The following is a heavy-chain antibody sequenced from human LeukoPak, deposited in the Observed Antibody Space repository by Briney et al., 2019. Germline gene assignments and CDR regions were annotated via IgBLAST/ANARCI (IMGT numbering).Heavy chain of an antibody. Sequence: PSETLSLTCTVSGGSISSYYWSWIRQPPGKGLEWIGYIYYSGSTNYNPSLKSRVTISVDTSKNQFSLKLSSVTAADTAVYYCARVALLPYQLLPGTFDYWGQGTLVTVSS. D-gene: IGHD2-2*01. CDR1: GGSISSYY. J-gene: IGHJ4*02. CDR3: ARVALLPYQLLPGTFDY. V-gene: IGHV4-59*01. CDR2: IYYSGST.